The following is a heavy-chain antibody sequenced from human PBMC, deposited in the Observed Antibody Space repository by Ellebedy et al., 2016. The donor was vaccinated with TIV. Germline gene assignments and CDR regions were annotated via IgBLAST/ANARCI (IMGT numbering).Heavy chain of an antibody. CDR2: ISSTGSRT. V-gene: IGHV3-23*01. D-gene: IGHD3-22*01. CDR3: AKGRGGGSDSSAPRYYFDY. CDR1: GFTFSSYW. J-gene: IGHJ4*02. Sequence: GESLKISCAASGFTFSSYWMHWVRQAPGKGLEWVSTISSTGSRTYYADSVEGRFIISRDNSKKTLYLQMNSLRAEDTALYYCAKGRGGGSDSSAPRYYFDYWGLGTLVTVSS.